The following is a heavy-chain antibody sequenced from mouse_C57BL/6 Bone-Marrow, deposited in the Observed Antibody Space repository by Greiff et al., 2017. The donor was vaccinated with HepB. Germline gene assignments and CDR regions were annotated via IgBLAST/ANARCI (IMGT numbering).Heavy chain of an antibody. CDR1: GFTFSDYG. V-gene: IGHV5-17*01. CDR3: ARLYGYAWFAY. Sequence: EVKLVESGGGLVKPGGSLKLSCAASGFTFSDYGMHWVRQAPEKGLEWVAYISSGSSTIYYADTVKGRFTISRDNAKNNLFLQMTSLRSEDTAMYYCARLYGYAWFAYWGQGTLVTVSA. CDR2: ISSGSSTI. D-gene: IGHD2-2*01. J-gene: IGHJ3*01.